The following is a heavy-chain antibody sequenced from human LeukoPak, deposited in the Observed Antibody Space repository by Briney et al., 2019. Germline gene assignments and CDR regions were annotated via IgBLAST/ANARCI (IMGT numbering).Heavy chain of an antibody. V-gene: IGHV3-23*01. J-gene: IGHJ4*02. CDR3: ATRQTTVDYYDC. Sequence: GGSLRLSCVGSGFTFSTYAMNWARQAPGKGVEWVSAISSGGTTYYADSVKGRFSISRDNSKNTVYLQMNSLRAEDTAVYYCATRQTTVDYYDCWGQGTLVTVSS. D-gene: IGHD4-23*01. CDR2: ISSGGTT. CDR1: GFTFSTYA.